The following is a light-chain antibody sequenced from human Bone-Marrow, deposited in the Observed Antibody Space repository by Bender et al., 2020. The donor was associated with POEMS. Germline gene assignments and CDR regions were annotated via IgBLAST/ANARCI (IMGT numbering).Light chain of an antibody. J-gene: IGLJ2*01. CDR1: SGHSSYA. CDR3: QTWGTVFQGV. V-gene: IGLV4-69*01. CDR2: LNSDGSH. Sequence: QLVLTQSPSASASLGASVRLTCTLSSGHSSYAIAWHQQQLKKGPRFLMKLNSDGSHTKGDGIPDRFSGSSSGAERYLTISSLQSEDEADYYCQTWGTVFQGVFGGGTKLTVL.